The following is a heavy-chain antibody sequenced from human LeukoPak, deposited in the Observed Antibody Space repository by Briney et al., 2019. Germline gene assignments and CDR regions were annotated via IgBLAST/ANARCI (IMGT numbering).Heavy chain of an antibody. D-gene: IGHD3-3*01. J-gene: IGHJ5*02. Sequence: SETLSLTCTVSGGSISSSSYYWGWLRQPPGKGLEWIGSIYYSGSTYYNPSLKSRVTISVDTSKNQFSLKLSSVTAADTAVYYCAREGQDSYYDFWSGYSNWFDPWGQGTLVTVSS. CDR1: GGSISSSSYY. CDR3: AREGQDSYYDFWSGYSNWFDP. V-gene: IGHV4-39*07. CDR2: IYYSGST.